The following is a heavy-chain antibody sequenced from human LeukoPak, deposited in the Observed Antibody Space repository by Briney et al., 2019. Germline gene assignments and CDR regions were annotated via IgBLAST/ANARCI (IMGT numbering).Heavy chain of an antibody. V-gene: IGHV3-11*04. Sequence: PGGSLRLSCAVSGFTFSDYYMSWIRQAPGKGLEWVSYIGSSGSTIFYADSVKGRFTISRDKAKNSLYLQMNSLRDEDTAVYYCARSGGAYNHYFDYWGQGTLVTVSS. CDR1: GFTFSDYY. D-gene: IGHD2-8*02. CDR3: ARSGGAYNHYFDY. J-gene: IGHJ4*02. CDR2: IGSSGSTI.